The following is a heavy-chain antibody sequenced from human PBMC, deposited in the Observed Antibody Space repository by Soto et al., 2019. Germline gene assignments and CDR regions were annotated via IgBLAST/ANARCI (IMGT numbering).Heavy chain of an antibody. D-gene: IGHD3-10*01. CDR2: INHSGST. Sequence: PSETLSLTCAVHGGSFSGYYCSWIRQTPGQGLEWIGEINHSGSTNYNPSLKSRVTISVDTSKNQFSLKLSSVTAADTAVYYCARVLKFSPYYYGSGSYRDYHYGMDVWGEGTTVTVSS. CDR3: ARVLKFSPYYYGSGSYRDYHYGMDV. J-gene: IGHJ6*04. CDR1: GGSFSGYY. V-gene: IGHV4-34*01.